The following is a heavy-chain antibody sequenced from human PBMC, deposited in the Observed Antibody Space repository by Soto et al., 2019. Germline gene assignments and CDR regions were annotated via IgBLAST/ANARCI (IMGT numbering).Heavy chain of an antibody. Sequence: VNVSCKASGGTFSSYAISWVRQAPGQGLEWMGGIIPIFGTANYAQKFQGRVTITADESTSTAYMELSSLRSEDTAVYYCARDDGFGVVIRFDYWGQGTLVTVSS. CDR2: IIPIFGTA. D-gene: IGHD3-3*01. J-gene: IGHJ4*02. V-gene: IGHV1-69*01. CDR3: ARDDGFGVVIRFDY. CDR1: GGTFSSYA.